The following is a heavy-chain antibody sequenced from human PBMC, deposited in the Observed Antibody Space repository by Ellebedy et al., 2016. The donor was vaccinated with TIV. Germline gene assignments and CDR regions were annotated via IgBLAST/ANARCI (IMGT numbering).Heavy chain of an antibody. CDR3: ARDGSYGDYLSPAHAFEI. V-gene: IGHV3-7*01. CDR2: INQDGSRK. Sequence: GESLKISCAASGFSFRSYWMSWVRQAQGKGLEWVANINQDGSRKYYVDSVKGRFTISRDNARNSLYLQMNSLRAEDTAVYYCARDGSYGDYLSPAHAFEIWGQGTMVTVSS. CDR1: GFSFRSYW. J-gene: IGHJ3*02. D-gene: IGHD4-17*01.